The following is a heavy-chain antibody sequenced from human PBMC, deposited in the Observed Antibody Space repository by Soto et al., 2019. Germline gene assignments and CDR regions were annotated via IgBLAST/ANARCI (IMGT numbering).Heavy chain of an antibody. V-gene: IGHV3-30-3*01. J-gene: IGHJ4*02. CDR3: ARLHSGWSIDY. CDR2: ISYDGSNK. CDR1: GFTFSSYA. Sequence: GGSLRLSCAASGFTFSSYAMHWVRQAPGKGLEWVAVISYDGSNKYYADSVKGRFTISRDNSKNSLYLQVNSLTAADTAVYYCARLHSGWSIDYWGQGALVTVSS. D-gene: IGHD6-19*01.